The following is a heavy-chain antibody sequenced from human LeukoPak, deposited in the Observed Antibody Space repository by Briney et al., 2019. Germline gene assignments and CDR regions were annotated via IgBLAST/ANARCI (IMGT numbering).Heavy chain of an antibody. CDR1: GFTFSSYG. V-gene: IGHV3-30*03. Sequence: QSGGSLRLSCAASGFTFSSYGMHWVRQAPGKGLEWVAVISYDGSNKYYADSVKGRFTISRDNSKNTLYLQMNSLRAEDTAVYYCAAGYCSGGSCEHKQLLDYWGQGTLVTVSS. D-gene: IGHD2-15*01. J-gene: IGHJ4*02. CDR3: AAGYCSGGSCEHKQLLDY. CDR2: ISYDGSNK.